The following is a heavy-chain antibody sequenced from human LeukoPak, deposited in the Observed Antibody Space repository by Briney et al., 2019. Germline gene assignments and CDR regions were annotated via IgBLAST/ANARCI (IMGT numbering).Heavy chain of an antibody. V-gene: IGHV4-39*01. CDR2: IYYSGST. Sequence: SETLSLTCTVSGGSISSSSYYWGWIRQPPGKGLEWIGSIYYSGSTYYNPSLKSRVTISVDTSKNQFSLKLSSVTAADTAVYYCASFSSLNFDYWGQGTLVTVSS. CDR3: ASFSSLNFDY. D-gene: IGHD6-6*01. CDR1: GGSISSSSYY. J-gene: IGHJ4*02.